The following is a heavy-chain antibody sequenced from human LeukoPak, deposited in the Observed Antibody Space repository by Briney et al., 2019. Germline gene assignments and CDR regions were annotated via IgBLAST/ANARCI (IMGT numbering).Heavy chain of an antibody. Sequence: PGGSLRLSCAASGFTVSSKYMSWVRQAPGKGLEWVSVIFNGGSTYYADSVKGRFTITTDNTKKMLYLQMNSLRAEDTAVYYCARGLFASGSYYNFFDYWAQGTLVTVSS. CDR1: GFTVSSKY. D-gene: IGHD3-10*01. V-gene: IGHV3-66*01. CDR2: IFNGGST. CDR3: ARGLFASGSYYNFFDY. J-gene: IGHJ4*02.